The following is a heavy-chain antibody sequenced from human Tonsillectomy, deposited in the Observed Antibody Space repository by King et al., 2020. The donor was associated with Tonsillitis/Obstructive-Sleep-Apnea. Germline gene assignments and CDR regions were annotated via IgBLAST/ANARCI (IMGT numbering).Heavy chain of an antibody. CDR3: ARGAVVGATPYVDY. Sequence: VQLVESGGGLVQPGGSLRLSCAASGFTFTNDEMNWVRQAPGKGLEWVSYISSGGSTMYYADSVKGRFTISRDNGKNSLYLQMNSLRAEDTAVYYCARGAVVGATPYVDYWGQGALVTVPS. D-gene: IGHD1-26*01. V-gene: IGHV3-48*03. J-gene: IGHJ4*02. CDR2: ISSGGSTM. CDR1: GFTFTNDE.